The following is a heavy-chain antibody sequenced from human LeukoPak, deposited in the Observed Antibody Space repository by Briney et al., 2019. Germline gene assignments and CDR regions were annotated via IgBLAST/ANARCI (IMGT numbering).Heavy chain of an antibody. J-gene: IGHJ4*02. CDR1: GFTFSSYA. Sequence: GGSLRLSCAASGFTFSSYAMSWVRQAPGKGLEWVSSISGSGGSTYYADSVKGRFTISRDNSKYTLSLQMNSLRAEDTAVYYCAKDGFYCSGSSCYFDYWGQGTLVTVSS. CDR2: ISGSGGST. D-gene: IGHD2-15*01. CDR3: AKDGFYCSGSSCYFDY. V-gene: IGHV3-23*01.